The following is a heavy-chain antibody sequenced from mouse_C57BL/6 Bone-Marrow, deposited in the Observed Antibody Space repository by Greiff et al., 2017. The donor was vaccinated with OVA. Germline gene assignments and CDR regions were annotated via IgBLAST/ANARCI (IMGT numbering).Heavy chain of an antibody. V-gene: IGHV1-26*01. CDR1: GYTFTDYY. Sequence: VQLQQSGPELVKPGASVKISCKASGYTFTDYYMNWVKQSHGKSLEWIGDINPNNGGTSYNQKFKGKATLTVDKSSSTAYMELRSLTSEDSAVYYCASPYYGSSYGYAMDYWGQGTSVTVSS. CDR2: INPNNGGT. CDR3: ASPYYGSSYGYAMDY. D-gene: IGHD1-1*01. J-gene: IGHJ4*01.